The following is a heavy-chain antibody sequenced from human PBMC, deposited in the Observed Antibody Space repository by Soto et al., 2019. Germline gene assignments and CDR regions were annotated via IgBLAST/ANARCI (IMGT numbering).Heavy chain of an antibody. CDR3: ARHLNRSVGLKRIHYYPSSMDV. J-gene: IGHJ6*04. V-gene: IGHV4-39*01. CDR1: GGSISSSSYY. CDR2: IYYSGST. D-gene: IGHD1-26*01. Sequence: PSETLSLTCTVSGGSISSSSYYWGWIRQPPGKGLEWIGSIYYSGSTYYNPSLKSRVTISVDTSKNQFSLKLSSVTAADTAVYYCARHLNRSVGLKRIHYYPSSMDVWGKATTVTLST.